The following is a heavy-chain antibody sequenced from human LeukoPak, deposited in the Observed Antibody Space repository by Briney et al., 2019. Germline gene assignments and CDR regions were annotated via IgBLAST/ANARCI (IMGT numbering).Heavy chain of an antibody. V-gene: IGHV4-39*01. CDR3: ARGSSFLLWFDP. CDR2: IYYSGST. D-gene: IGHD6-13*01. J-gene: IGHJ5*02. CDR1: GGSISSSSYY. Sequence: SETLSLTCTVSGGSISSSSYYWGWIRQPPGKGLEWIGSIYYSGSTYYNPSLKSRVTISVDTSKNQFSLKLSSVTAADTAVYYCARGSSFLLWFDPWGQGTLVTVFS.